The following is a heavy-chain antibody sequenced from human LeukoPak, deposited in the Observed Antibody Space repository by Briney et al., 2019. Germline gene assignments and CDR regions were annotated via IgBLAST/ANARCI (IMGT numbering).Heavy chain of an antibody. CDR1: GGSFSGYY. V-gene: IGHV4-34*01. D-gene: IGHD3-10*01. Sequence: SETLSLTCAVYGGSFSGYYWSWIRQPPGKGLEWIGEIKHSGSTNYNPSLKSRVTISVDTSKNQFSLKLSSVTAADTAVYYCARGPRGVRGVNLSYYFDYWGQGTLVTVSS. J-gene: IGHJ4*02. CDR3: ARGPRGVRGVNLSYYFDY. CDR2: IKHSGST.